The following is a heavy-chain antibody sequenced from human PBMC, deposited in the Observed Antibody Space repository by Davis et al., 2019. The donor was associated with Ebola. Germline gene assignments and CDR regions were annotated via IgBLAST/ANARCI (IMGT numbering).Heavy chain of an antibody. V-gene: IGHV1-69*13. Sequence: SVKVSCKASGGTFSSYAISWVRQAPGQGLEWMGGIIPIFGTANYAQKFQGRVTITADESTSTAYMELSSLRSEDTAVYYCARAPYSGYDYYYGDYAYWYFDLWGRGTLVTVSS. CDR2: IIPIFGTA. D-gene: IGHD5-12*01. CDR3: ARAPYSGYDYYYGDYAYWYFDL. CDR1: GGTFSSYA. J-gene: IGHJ2*01.